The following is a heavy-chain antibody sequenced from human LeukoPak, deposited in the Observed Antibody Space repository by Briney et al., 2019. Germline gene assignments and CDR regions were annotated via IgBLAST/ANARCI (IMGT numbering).Heavy chain of an antibody. Sequence: PSETLFLTCTVSGGSISSSCYYWGWLRQPPGKGLEWIGSIYYNASTKYNPSFQSRVTISVDTSINTFSLKLSSLTASDTAVYYCAREAKFGIDPWGQGTLVTVSS. CDR2: IYYNAST. CDR3: AREAKFGIDP. J-gene: IGHJ5*02. CDR1: GGSISSSCYY. V-gene: IGHV4-39*07. D-gene: IGHD3-16*01.